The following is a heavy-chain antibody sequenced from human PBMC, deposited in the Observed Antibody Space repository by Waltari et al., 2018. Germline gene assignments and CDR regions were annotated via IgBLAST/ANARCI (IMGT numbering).Heavy chain of an antibody. CDR1: GGSFSGYY. Sequence: QVQLQQWGAGLLKPSETLSLTCAVYGGSFSGYYWSWIRQPPGKGLEWIGGIDHNGSTNYNPSLKSLVTISVDTSKNQFSLKLSSVTAADTAVYYCARGLPAARDYRGQGTLVTVSS. J-gene: IGHJ4*02. CDR3: ARGLPAARDY. CDR2: IDHNGST. V-gene: IGHV4-34*01. D-gene: IGHD6-6*01.